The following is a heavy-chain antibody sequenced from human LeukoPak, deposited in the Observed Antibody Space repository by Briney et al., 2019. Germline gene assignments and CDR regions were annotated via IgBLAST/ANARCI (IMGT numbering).Heavy chain of an antibody. V-gene: IGHV4-30-2*01. J-gene: IGHJ3*02. Sequence: PSETLSLTCAVSGGSISSGGYSSSWIRQPPGKGLECIVYIYHSGSTYYNPSLKSRVTISVDRSKNQFSLRLSSVTAADTAMYYCARGGDDAFDIWGQGTMVTVSS. CDR1: GGSISSGGYS. CDR3: ARGGDDAFDI. CDR2: IYHSGST. D-gene: IGHD4-17*01.